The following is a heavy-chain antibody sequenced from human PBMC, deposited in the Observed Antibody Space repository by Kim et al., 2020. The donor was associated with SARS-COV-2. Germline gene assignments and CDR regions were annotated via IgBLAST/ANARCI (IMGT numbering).Heavy chain of an antibody. D-gene: IGHD2-15*01. V-gene: IGHV4-34*01. CDR1: GGSFSGYY. Sequence: SETLSLTCAVYGGSFSGYYWSWIRQPPGKGLEWIGEINHSGSTNYNPSLKSRVTISVDTSKNQFSLKLSSVTAADTAVYYCAREAIGYCSGGSCYPFDYWGQGTLVTVSS. CDR3: AREAIGYCSGGSCYPFDY. CDR2: INHSGST. J-gene: IGHJ4*02.